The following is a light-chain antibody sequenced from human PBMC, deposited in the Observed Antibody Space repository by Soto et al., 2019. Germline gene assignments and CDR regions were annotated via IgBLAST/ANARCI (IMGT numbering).Light chain of an antibody. J-gene: IGLJ1*01. Sequence: SVLTQPASVSGSPGQSITISCTGTSSDVGGYNYVSWYQQHPGKAPKLMIYEVSNRPSGVSNRFSGSKSGNTASLTISGLQAEDESDYYCSSYTSSSTPYVFGTGTKFAVL. CDR2: EVS. CDR1: SSDVGGYNY. V-gene: IGLV2-14*01. CDR3: SSYTSSSTPYV.